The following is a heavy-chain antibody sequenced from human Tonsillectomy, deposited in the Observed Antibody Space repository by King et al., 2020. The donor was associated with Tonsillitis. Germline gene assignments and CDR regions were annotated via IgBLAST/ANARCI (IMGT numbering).Heavy chain of an antibody. D-gene: IGHD5-18*01. V-gene: IGHV4-39*07. J-gene: IGHJ4*02. CDR3: ARHEGPGRFVDIAMDH. CDR2: IYYSRST. CDR1: GDSVSSSSFY. Sequence: QMQLQESGPGLVKPSETLSLTCTVSGDSVSSSSFYWGWIRQPPGEGLEWIGSIYYSRSTYYNPSLKSRVTISLDTSKNQFSLKLNFVAAADTAVYYCARHEGPGRFVDIAMDHWGQGTLVIVSS.